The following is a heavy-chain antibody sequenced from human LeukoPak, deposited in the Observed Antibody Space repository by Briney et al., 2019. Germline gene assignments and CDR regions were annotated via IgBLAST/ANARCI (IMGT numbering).Heavy chain of an antibody. CDR3: ARGGGYFEFAYFDY. D-gene: IGHD3-22*01. Sequence: GRSLRLSCAASGFTFSSYAMHWVRQAPGKGLEWVAVISYDGSNQYYADSVKGRFTISRDNSKNTLYLQMNSLRAEDTAVYYCARGGGYFEFAYFDYWGQGTLVTVSS. J-gene: IGHJ4*02. CDR2: ISYDGSNQ. CDR1: GFTFSSYA. V-gene: IGHV3-30-3*01.